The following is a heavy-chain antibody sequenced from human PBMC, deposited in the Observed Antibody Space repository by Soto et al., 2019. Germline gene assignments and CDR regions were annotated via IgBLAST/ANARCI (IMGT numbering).Heavy chain of an antibody. CDR1: GFTFSSYT. D-gene: IGHD3-10*01. CDR2: TSGTGGNS. V-gene: IGHV3-23*01. Sequence: GGSLRLSCAASGFTFSSYTMRWVRQAPGKGLEWVSATSGTGGNSYYTDSVKGRFTISRDNSKSTLYLQMNSLRAEDTAVYYCAKAGSSSASGPYRPHRFDPWGQGTLVTVSS. CDR3: AKAGSSSASGPYRPHRFDP. J-gene: IGHJ5*02.